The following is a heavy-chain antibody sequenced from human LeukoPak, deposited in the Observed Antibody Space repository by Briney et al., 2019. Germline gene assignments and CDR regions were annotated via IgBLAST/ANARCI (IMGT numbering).Heavy chain of an antibody. CDR2: LDYSGST. CDR1: GGFISSSSYY. CDR3: ARDRGRLVSDY. V-gene: IGHV4-39*07. Sequence: SETLSLTCTVSGGFISSSSYYWGWIRQPPGKGLEWIGSLDYSGSTYYNPSLKSRVTISVDTSKNQFSLKLSSVTAADTAVYYCARDRGRLVSDYWGQGTLVTVS. D-gene: IGHD6-19*01. J-gene: IGHJ4*02.